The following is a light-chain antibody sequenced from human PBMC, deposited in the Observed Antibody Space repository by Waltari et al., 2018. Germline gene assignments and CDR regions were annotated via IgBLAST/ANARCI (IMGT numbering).Light chain of an antibody. CDR3: QQYYSSPWT. J-gene: IGKJ1*01. Sequence: NCKSSQNVLYSSNNRNYLAWYQVKPGQPPKVLIYWASMRENGVPDRFSGSGSGTDFTLTINSLQAEDMAVYYCQQYYSSPWTFGQGTKVEIK. V-gene: IGKV4-1*01. CDR2: WAS. CDR1: QNVLYSSNNRNY.